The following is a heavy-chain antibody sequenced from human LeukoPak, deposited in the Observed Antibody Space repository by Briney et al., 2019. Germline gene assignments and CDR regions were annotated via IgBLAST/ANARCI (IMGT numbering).Heavy chain of an antibody. D-gene: IGHD2-2*01. CDR3: ARLYCSSTSCSAYHFDY. Sequence: ASVKVSCKASGYTFTSYGISWVRQAPGQGLEWMGWISAYNGNTNYAQKFQGRVTMTTDTSTSTVYMEPRSLRSDDTAVYYCARLYCSSTSCSAYHFDYWGQGALVTVSS. J-gene: IGHJ4*02. CDR1: GYTFTSYG. V-gene: IGHV1-18*01. CDR2: ISAYNGNT.